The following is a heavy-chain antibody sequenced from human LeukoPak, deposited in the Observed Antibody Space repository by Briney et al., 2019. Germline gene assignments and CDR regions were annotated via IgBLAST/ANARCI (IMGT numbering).Heavy chain of an antibody. V-gene: IGHV4-4*02. Sequence: PSETLSLTCAVSGGSISSSNWWSWVRQPPGKGLEWIGEIYHSGSTNYNPSLKSRVTISVDKSKNQFSLRLSSVTAADTAVYYCARVSSGATTVDYWGQGTLVTVSS. J-gene: IGHJ4*02. D-gene: IGHD1-26*01. CDR1: GGSISSSNW. CDR3: ARVSSGATTVDY. CDR2: IYHSGST.